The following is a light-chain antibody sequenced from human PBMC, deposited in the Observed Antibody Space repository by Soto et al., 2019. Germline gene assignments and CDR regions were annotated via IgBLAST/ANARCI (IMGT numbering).Light chain of an antibody. CDR1: QSISSH. CDR2: RTS. CDR3: QHRSNSAPIT. J-gene: IGKJ5*01. Sequence: IVLTRAPDTLRLLQRGIVTLSFKASQSISSHLAWYQQKPGQAPRLLMSRTSKRATGIPDRFSGSGSGTDFTLSISRLEPEDFAVYYCQHRSNSAPITFGQGTRLDIK. V-gene: IGKV3-11*01.